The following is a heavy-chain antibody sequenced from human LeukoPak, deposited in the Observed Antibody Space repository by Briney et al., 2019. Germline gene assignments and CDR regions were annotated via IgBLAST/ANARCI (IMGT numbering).Heavy chain of an antibody. CDR3: ARGCNRCNLDP. CDR1: GGSFSGYY. V-gene: IGHV4-34*01. CDR2: INHSGST. J-gene: IGHJ5*02. D-gene: IGHD2-8*01. Sequence: PSETLSLTCAVHGGSFSGYYWSWIRQPPGKGLEWIGEINHSGSTNYNPFLKSRVTISVDTSQNQFSLKLRSVTAADTAVYYCARGCNRCNLDPWGQGTLVTVSS.